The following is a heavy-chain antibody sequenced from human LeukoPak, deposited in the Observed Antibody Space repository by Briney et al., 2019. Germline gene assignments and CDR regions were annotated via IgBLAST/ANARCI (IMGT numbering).Heavy chain of an antibody. V-gene: IGHV4-31*03. Sequence: TSETLSLTCTVSGGSISSGGYYWSWIRQHPGKGLEWIGYIYYSGSTYYNPSLKSRVTISVDTSKNQFSLKLSSVTAADTAVYYCARDPLGWFDPWGQGTLVTVSS. CDR1: GGSISSGGYY. J-gene: IGHJ5*02. CDR3: ARDPLGWFDP. CDR2: IYYSGST.